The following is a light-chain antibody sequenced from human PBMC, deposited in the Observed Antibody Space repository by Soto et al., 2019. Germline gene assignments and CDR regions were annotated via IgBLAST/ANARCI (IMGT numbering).Light chain of an antibody. CDR2: EVS. V-gene: IGLV2-8*01. CDR3: NAQADNGKHV. Sequence: QSALTQPPSASGSPGQSVTISCTGNSNDVGHSSFISWYQQHPGKGPKLIIYEVSKRPSGVPDRFSGSKSGKTASLSVSGLQDEDEADEFCNAQADNGKHVFGTGTKLTVL. CDR1: SNDVGHSSF. J-gene: IGLJ1*01.